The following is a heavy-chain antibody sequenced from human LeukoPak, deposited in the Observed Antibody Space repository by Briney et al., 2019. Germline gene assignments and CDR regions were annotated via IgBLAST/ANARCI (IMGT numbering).Heavy chain of an antibody. D-gene: IGHD6-19*01. CDR1: EYTFTRYY. J-gene: IGHJ3*02. V-gene: IGHV1-2*02. CDR3: AKDFRDQWLVNAFHI. CDR2: INPNTGGT. Sequence: ASVTVSCKASEYTFTRYYMHWVRQAPGQGLERMGWINPNTGGTNYAQKFQGRVTMTRDTSITTAYMELRSLEYDDTAVYYCAKDFRDQWLVNAFHIWGQGTMVTVSS.